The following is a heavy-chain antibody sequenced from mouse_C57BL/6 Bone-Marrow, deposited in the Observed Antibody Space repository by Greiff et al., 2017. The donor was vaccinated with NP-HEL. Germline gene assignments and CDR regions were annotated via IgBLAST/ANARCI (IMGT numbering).Heavy chain of an antibody. CDR1: GYSITSGYD. V-gene: IGHV3-1*01. Sequence: EVQLLESGPGMVKPSQSLSLTCTVTGYSITSGYDWHWIRHFPGNKLEWMGYISYSGSTNYNPSLKSRISITHDTSKNHFFLKMNSVTTEDTATYYCARGHDYGSSYKARDYGGKGTSVTVSS. D-gene: IGHD1-1*01. CDR3: ARGHDYGSSYKARDY. CDR2: ISYSGST. J-gene: IGHJ4*01.